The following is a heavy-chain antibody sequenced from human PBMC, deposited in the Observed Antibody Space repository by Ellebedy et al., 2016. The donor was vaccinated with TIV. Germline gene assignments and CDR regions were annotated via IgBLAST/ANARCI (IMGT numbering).Heavy chain of an antibody. D-gene: IGHD5-12*01. CDR3: SRRENGYDGAGAGISVY. Sequence: PGGSLRLSCVASGFSFRDYGMHWVRQTPGKGLEWVAVIWSDGSNNYYGDSVKGRFTVSRDDSRNTLYLQMNSLRDEDTAIYYCSRRENGYDGAGAGISVYWGQGTLVTVSS. CDR1: GFSFRDYG. CDR2: IWSDGSNN. J-gene: IGHJ4*02. V-gene: IGHV3-33*01.